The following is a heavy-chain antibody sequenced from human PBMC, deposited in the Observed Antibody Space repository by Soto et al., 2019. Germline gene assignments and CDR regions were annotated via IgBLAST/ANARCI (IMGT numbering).Heavy chain of an antibody. CDR2: ISSSSSYI. J-gene: IGHJ4*02. V-gene: IGHV3-21*01. Sequence: GGSLRLSCAASGFTFSSYSMNWVRQAPGKGLEWVSSISSSSSYIYYADSVKGRLTISRDNAKNSLYLQMNSLRAEDTAVYYCARDVSYDYIWGSYRYPKTYYFDYWVQGTLVTVSS. CDR1: GFTFSSYS. CDR3: ARDVSYDYIWGSYRYPKTYYFDY. D-gene: IGHD3-16*02.